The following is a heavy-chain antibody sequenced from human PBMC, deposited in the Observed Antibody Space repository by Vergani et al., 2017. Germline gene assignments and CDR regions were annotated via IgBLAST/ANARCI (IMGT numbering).Heavy chain of an antibody. V-gene: IGHV3-15*01. J-gene: IGHJ6*02. D-gene: IGHD3-3*01. CDR1: GFTFSNAW. CDR3: TTDITIFGVVIIRYYGMDV. Sequence: EVQLVESGGGLVKPGGSLRLSCAASGFTFSNAWMSWVRQAPGKGLEWVGRIKSKTDGGTTDYAAPVKGRFTISRDDSKNTLYLQMNSLKTEDTAVYYCTTDITIFGVVIIRYYGMDVWGQGTTVTVSS. CDR2: IKSKTDGGTT.